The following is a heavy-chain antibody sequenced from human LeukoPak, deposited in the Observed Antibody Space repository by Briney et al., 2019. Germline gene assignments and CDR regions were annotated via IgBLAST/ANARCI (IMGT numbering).Heavy chain of an antibody. D-gene: IGHD4-17*01. Sequence: SETLSLTCTVSGGSISSYYWSWIRQPPGKGLEWIGYIYYSGSTNYNPSLKSRVTMSVDTSKNQFSLKLSSVTAADTAVYYCARDTTVTTYYYYYYYMDVWGKGTTVTVSS. CDR1: GGSISSYY. J-gene: IGHJ6*03. CDR2: IYYSGST. V-gene: IGHV4-59*12. CDR3: ARDTTVTTYYYYYYYMDV.